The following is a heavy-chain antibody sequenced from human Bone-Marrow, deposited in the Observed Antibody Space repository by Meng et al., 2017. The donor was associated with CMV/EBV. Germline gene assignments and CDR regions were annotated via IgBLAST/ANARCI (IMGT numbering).Heavy chain of an antibody. J-gene: IGHJ5*02. CDR2: IYYSGST. Sequence: SEPLSLTCTVSGGSISSYYWSWIRQPPGKGLEWIGYIYYSGSTNYNPSLKSRVTISVDTSKNQFSLKLSSVTAADTAVYYCAPLTSIAAAGNWFDPWGQGTLVTVSS. CDR1: GGSISSYY. V-gene: IGHV4-59*08. D-gene: IGHD6-13*01. CDR3: APLTSIAAAGNWFDP.